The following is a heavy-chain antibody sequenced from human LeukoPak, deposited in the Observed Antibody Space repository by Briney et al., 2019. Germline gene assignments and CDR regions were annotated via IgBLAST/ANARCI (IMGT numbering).Heavy chain of an antibody. V-gene: IGHV4-38-2*02. Sequence: NPSETLSLTCTVSGYSISSGYYWGWIRQPPGKGLEWIGEINHSGSTNYNPSLKSRVTISVDTSKNQFSLKLSSVTAADTAVYYCARQLTMVRGPKRSYAFDIWGQGTMVTVSS. CDR3: ARQLTMVRGPKRSYAFDI. CDR1: GYSISSGYY. CDR2: INHSGST. J-gene: IGHJ3*02. D-gene: IGHD3-10*01.